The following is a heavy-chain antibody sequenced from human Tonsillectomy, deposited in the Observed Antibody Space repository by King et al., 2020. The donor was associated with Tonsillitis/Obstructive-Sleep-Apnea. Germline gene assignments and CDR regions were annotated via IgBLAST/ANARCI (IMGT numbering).Heavy chain of an antibody. J-gene: IGHJ5*02. V-gene: IGHV4-31*03. CDR2: IYYSGST. Sequence: VPLQESGPGLVKPSQTLSLTCTVSGGSISSGGYYWSWIRQHPGKGLEWIGYIYYSGSTYYNPSLKSRVTISVDTSKNQFSLKLSSVTAADTAVYYCARVEDSSGWDNWFDPWGQGTLVTVSS. CDR3: ARVEDSSGWDNWFDP. D-gene: IGHD6-19*01. CDR1: GGSISSGGYY.